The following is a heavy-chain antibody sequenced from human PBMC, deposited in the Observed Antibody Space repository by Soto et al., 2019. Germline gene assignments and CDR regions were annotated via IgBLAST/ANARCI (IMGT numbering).Heavy chain of an antibody. CDR2: ISGSGGST. CDR3: AKDSRPAAAGLYWFDP. J-gene: IGHJ5*02. Sequence: EVQLLESGGGLVQPGGSLRLSCAASGFTFSSYAMSWVRQAPGKGLEWVSAISGSGGSTYYADSVKGRFTISRDNSKNTLYLQMNSLRAEDTAVYYCAKDSRPAAAGLYWFDPWGQGTLVTVSS. V-gene: IGHV3-23*01. CDR1: GFTFSSYA. D-gene: IGHD6-13*01.